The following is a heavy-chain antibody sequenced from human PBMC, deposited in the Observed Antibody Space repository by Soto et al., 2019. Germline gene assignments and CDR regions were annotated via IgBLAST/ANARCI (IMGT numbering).Heavy chain of an antibody. D-gene: IGHD5-18*01. CDR3: ARVGRRGYSYGLFYY. V-gene: IGHV1-3*01. CDR2: INAGSADI. J-gene: IGHJ4*02. Sequence: ASVKASCEASGYTFTTYALHWVRQAPGQRLEWMGWINAGSADIKYSQKFQGRVTITRDTSASTVYMELSSLRSEDTAVYYCARVGRRGYSYGLFYYWGQGSLVTVSS. CDR1: GYTFTTYA.